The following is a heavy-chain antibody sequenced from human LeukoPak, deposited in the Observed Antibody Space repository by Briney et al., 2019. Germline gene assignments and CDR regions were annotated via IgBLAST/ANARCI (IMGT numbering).Heavy chain of an antibody. Sequence: SETLSLTCTVSGGSISSSSYYWGWIRQPPGQGLEWIGSIYYSGSTYYNPSLKSRVTISVDTSKNQFSLKLSSVTAADTAVYYCARRIYWFDPWGQGTLVTVSS. CDR1: GGSISSSSYY. J-gene: IGHJ5*02. CDR3: ARRIYWFDP. CDR2: IYYSGST. V-gene: IGHV4-39*01. D-gene: IGHD2/OR15-2a*01.